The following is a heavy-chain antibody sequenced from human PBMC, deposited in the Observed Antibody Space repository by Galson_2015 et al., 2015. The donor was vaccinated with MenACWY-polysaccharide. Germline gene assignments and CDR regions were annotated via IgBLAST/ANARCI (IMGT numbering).Heavy chain of an antibody. J-gene: IGHJ4*02. D-gene: IGHD5-24*01. CDR3: ARGGMAIWQ. CDR2: TYYGRST. V-gene: IGHV4-31*11. Sequence: TLSLTCAVSGASIDSGGYFWMWIRQLPGEGLEWIGHTYYGRSTYYNMSLKSRVTISADPSKSQFSLRLSNVTAADTAVYYCARGGMAIWQWGQGSLVTVSS. CDR1: GASIDSGGYF.